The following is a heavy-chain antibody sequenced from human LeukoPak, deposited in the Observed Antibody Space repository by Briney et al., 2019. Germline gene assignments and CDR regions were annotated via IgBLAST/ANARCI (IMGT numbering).Heavy chain of an antibody. CDR2: ISSSSSTI. CDR1: GFTFSSYS. Sequence: SGGSLRLSCAASGFTFSSYSMNWVRQAPGKGLEWVSYISSSSSTIYYADSVKGRFTISRDNAKNSLYLQMNSLRAEDTAVYYCARDVSYCGGDCYSTYYYYGMDVWGQGTTVTVSS. V-gene: IGHV3-48*04. J-gene: IGHJ6*02. D-gene: IGHD2-21*02. CDR3: ARDVSYCGGDCYSTYYYYGMDV.